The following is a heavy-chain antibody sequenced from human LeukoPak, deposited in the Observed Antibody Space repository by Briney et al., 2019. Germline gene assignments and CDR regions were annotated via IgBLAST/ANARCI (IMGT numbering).Heavy chain of an antibody. CDR3: ARDTFSDAFDI. CDR2: IYYSGST. CDR1: GGSISSYY. Sequence: TLSLTCTVSGGSISSYYWSWIRQPPGKGLEWIGYIYYSGSTKYNPSLKSRVTISVHTSKNQFSLKLSSVTAADTAVYYCARDTFSDAFDIWGQGTMVTVSS. D-gene: IGHD3-16*01. V-gene: IGHV4-59*01. J-gene: IGHJ3*02.